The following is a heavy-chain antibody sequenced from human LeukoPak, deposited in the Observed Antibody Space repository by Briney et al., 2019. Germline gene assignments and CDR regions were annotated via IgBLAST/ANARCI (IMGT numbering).Heavy chain of an antibody. J-gene: IGHJ3*02. D-gene: IGHD3-22*01. CDR2: IYHSGST. V-gene: IGHV4-4*02. Sequence: SGTLSLTCAVSGGSISSSNWWSWVRQPPGKGLEWIGEIYHSGSTNYNPSLKSRVTISVDKSKNQFSLKLSSVTAADTAVYYCARDSVIVVAGDAFDIWGQGTMVTVSS. CDR1: GGSISSSNW. CDR3: ARDSVIVVAGDAFDI.